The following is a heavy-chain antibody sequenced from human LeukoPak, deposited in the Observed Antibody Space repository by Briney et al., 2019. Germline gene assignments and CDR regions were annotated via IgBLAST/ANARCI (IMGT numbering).Heavy chain of an antibody. CDR3: ARHLTEYSSGWYDY. J-gene: IGHJ4*02. CDR1: GYSFTSYW. V-gene: IGHV5-51*01. CDR2: IDPGDSDT. Sequence: GEPMNISCTGSGYSFTSYWSGGGRHTREKGLEWMGIIDPGDSDTRYSPPSQGDVTISADKSLSTAYPQRSTLSAPATALYYPARHLTEYSSGWYDYWGQGTLVTVSS. D-gene: IGHD6-13*01.